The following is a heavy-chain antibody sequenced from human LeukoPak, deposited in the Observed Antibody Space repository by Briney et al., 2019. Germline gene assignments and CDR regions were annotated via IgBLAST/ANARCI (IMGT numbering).Heavy chain of an antibody. CDR1: GGSISSYY. D-gene: IGHD2-8*01. V-gene: IGHV4-59*08. CDR2: IYYSGST. J-gene: IGHJ4*02. Sequence: SETLSLTCTVSGGSISSYYWSWIRQPPGKGLEWIGYIYYSGSTNYNPSLKSRVTISVDTSKNQFSLKLSSVTAADTAVYYCARHVNSVGFSPDYWGQGTLVTVSS. CDR3: ARHVNSVGFSPDY.